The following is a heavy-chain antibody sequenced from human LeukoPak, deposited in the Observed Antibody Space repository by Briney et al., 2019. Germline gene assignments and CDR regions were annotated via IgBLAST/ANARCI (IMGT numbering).Heavy chain of an antibody. V-gene: IGHV3-48*01. CDR2: IISSSSTI. CDR1: GFTFSSYS. J-gene: IGHJ4*02. Sequence: GGSLRLSCAASGFTFSSYSMNWVRQAPGKGLEWVSYIISSSSTIYYADSVKGRFTISRDNAKNSLYLQMNSLRAEDTAVYYCARDHTYCSSTSCYMELGYWGQGTLVTVSS. D-gene: IGHD2-2*02. CDR3: ARDHTYCSSTSCYMELGY.